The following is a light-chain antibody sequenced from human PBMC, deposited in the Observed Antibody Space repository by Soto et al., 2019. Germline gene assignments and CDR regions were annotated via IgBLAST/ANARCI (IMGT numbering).Light chain of an antibody. V-gene: IGLV2-23*02. CDR1: SSDVGNYNL. Sequence: SVLTKPASVSGSPGQSITISCTGTSSDVGNYNLVSWYQQHPGKAPKLMIYEVSKRPSGVSNRFSGSKSGNTASLTISGLQAEDEADYYCSSYAISRIRVFGGGTKVTVL. CDR2: EVS. J-gene: IGLJ3*02. CDR3: SSYAISRIRV.